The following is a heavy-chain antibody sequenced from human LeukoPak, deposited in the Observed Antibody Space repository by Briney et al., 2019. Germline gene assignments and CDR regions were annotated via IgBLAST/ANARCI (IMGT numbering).Heavy chain of an antibody. V-gene: IGHV3-7*01. J-gene: IGHJ4*02. CDR1: GFTFNDYY. D-gene: IGHD3-16*01. CDR3: ATGGAPGGRFEN. CDR2: MKEDGTEI. Sequence: PGGSLRLSCAASGFTFNDYYMTWIRQAPGKGPEWVAKMKEDGTEIFYAGSVAGRFTISRDNSKNSLYLRMNSLRVEDTAVYYCATGGAPGGRFENWGQGTLVTVSS.